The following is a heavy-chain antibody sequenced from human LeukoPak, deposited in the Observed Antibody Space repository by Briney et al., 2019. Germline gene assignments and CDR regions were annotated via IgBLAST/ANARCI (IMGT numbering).Heavy chain of an antibody. J-gene: IGHJ4*02. D-gene: IGHD3-22*01. CDR1: GGSISSSSYY. CDR2: IYYSGST. CDR3: ARESYYDSSGYYSFVDY. Sequence: SETLSLTCTVSGGSISSSSYYWGWIRQPPGKGLEWIGSIYYSGSTYYNPSLKSRVTISVDTSKNQFSLKLNSVTAADTAVYYCARESYYDSSGYYSFVDYWGQGTLVTVSS. V-gene: IGHV4-39*07.